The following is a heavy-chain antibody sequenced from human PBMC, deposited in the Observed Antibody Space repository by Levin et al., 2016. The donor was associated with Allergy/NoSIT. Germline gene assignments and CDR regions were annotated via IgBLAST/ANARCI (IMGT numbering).Heavy chain of an antibody. CDR1: GGSVSSGSYY. V-gene: IGHV4-61*01. Sequence: SETLSLTCTVSGGSVSSGSYYWSWIRQPPGKGLEWIGYIYYSGSTNYNPSLKSRVTISVDTSKNQFSLKLSSVTAADTAVYYCARVPTKGGHSDPWGQGTLVTVSS. CDR3: ARVPTKGGHSDP. CDR2: IYYSGST. D-gene: IGHD1-14*01. J-gene: IGHJ5*02.